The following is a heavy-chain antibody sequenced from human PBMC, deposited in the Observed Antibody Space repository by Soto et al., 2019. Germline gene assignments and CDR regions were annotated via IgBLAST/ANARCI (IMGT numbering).Heavy chain of an antibody. CDR3: AKDQYYYDSSGYYYGIDY. Sequence: QVQLVESGGGVVQPGRSLRLSCAASGFTFSSYGMHWVRQAPGKGLEWVAVISYDGSNKYYADSVKGRFTISRDNSKNTLYLQMNSPRAEDTAVYYCAKDQYYYDSSGYYYGIDYWGQGTLVTVSS. CDR2: ISYDGSNK. V-gene: IGHV3-30*18. J-gene: IGHJ4*02. CDR1: GFTFSSYG. D-gene: IGHD3-22*01.